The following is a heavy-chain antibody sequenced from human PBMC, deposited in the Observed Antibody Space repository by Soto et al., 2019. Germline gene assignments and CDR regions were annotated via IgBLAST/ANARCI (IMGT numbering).Heavy chain of an antibody. Sequence: QVQLQESGPGLVKPSQTLSLTCTVSGGSISSGGYYWSWIRQHPGKGLEWIGYIYYSGSTYYNPSLKSRVTISVDTSKNQCSLKLSSVTAADTAVYYCARGRSDYGGNLGWFDPWGQGTLVTVSS. J-gene: IGHJ5*02. V-gene: IGHV4-31*03. CDR1: GGSISSGGYY. D-gene: IGHD4-17*01. CDR3: ARGRSDYGGNLGWFDP. CDR2: IYYSGST.